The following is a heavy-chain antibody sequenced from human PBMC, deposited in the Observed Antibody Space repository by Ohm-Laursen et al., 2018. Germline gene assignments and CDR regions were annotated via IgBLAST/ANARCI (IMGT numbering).Heavy chain of an antibody. V-gene: IGHV3-7*01. CDR2: IKQDGSEK. Sequence: SLRLSCAASGFSFSSYWMSWVRQAPGRGLDWVAKIKQDGSEKYYVDSVKGRFTISRDNAKNSLYLQMNSLRAEDTAVYYCASISYYYGMDVWGQGTTVTVSS. D-gene: IGHD3-3*02. CDR3: ASISYYYGMDV. CDR1: GFSFSSYW. J-gene: IGHJ6*02.